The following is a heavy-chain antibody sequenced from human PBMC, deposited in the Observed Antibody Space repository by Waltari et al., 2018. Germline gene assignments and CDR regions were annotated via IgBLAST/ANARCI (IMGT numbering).Heavy chain of an antibody. V-gene: IGHV1-2*02. CDR2: INPNSDDA. J-gene: IGHJ3*02. CDR1: GSPFTAPS. CDR3: ARDVAGSQGGAFDI. D-gene: IGHD6-19*01. Sequence: QVQLVQSGTAVKKPGASVKVSCQASGSPFTAPSRHWLRQAPGQGLEWRGGINPNSDDANYAQMFQGGVTMTMDTSIDTGYLELSSLRSDDTAVYYCARDVAGSQGGAFDIWGQGTMVTVSS.